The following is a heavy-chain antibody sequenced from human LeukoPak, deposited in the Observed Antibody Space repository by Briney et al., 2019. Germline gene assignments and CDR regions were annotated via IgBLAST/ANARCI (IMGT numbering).Heavy chain of an antibody. CDR2: IYPGDSDI. Sequence: GESLKISCKGSGYTFTSYWIGWMRHMPGKGLEWMGIIYPGDSDIRYSPSFQGQVTISADKSITTAYLQWSSLKASDTAMYYCAIQWGSGGYDYWGQGTLVTVSS. CDR1: GYTFTSYW. CDR3: AIQWGSGGYDY. D-gene: IGHD1-26*01. V-gene: IGHV5-51*01. J-gene: IGHJ4*02.